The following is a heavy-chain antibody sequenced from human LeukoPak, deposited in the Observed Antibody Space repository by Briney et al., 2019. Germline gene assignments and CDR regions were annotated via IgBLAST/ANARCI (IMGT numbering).Heavy chain of an antibody. CDR3: ASGPYSYGWGY. D-gene: IGHD5-18*01. Sequence: GGSLRLSCAASGFTFSTYWMHWVRQAPGQGLVWVSRISPAGSFTDYADFVQGRFTISRDDAKNTLFLQMNSLRAEDTAVYYCASGPYSYGWGYWGQGTLATVSS. V-gene: IGHV3-74*01. CDR2: ISPAGSFT. J-gene: IGHJ4*02. CDR1: GFTFSTYW.